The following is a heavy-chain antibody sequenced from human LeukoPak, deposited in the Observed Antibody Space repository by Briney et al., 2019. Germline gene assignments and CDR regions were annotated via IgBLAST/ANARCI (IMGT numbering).Heavy chain of an antibody. CDR1: GDSINSLDL. CDR3: AGLVGRYSSGLYYYYFDY. CDR2: MYLSGTT. V-gene: IGHV4-4*02. Sequence: PSETLSLTCTVSGDSINSLDLWSWVRQPPGKGLEWIGEMYLSGTTHSNPSVKSRVTISIDKSKNQFFLNLSSVTAADTAVYYCAGLVGRYSSGLYYYYFDYWGLGTLVTVSS. J-gene: IGHJ4*02. D-gene: IGHD3-22*01.